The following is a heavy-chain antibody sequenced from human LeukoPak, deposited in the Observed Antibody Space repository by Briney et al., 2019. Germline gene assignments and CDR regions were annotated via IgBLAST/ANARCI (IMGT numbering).Heavy chain of an antibody. Sequence: GGSLRLSCAASEFTFSSYWMHWVRQAPGKGLVWVSRISGDGRSTSYADSVKGRFTISRDNAKNTMYLQMNSLRAEDTAVYYCARDTLFCSGGYCYHDIWGQGTMVTVSS. CDR1: EFTFSSYW. CDR3: ARDTLFCSGGYCYHDI. CDR2: ISGDGRST. D-gene: IGHD2-15*01. J-gene: IGHJ3*02. V-gene: IGHV3-74*01.